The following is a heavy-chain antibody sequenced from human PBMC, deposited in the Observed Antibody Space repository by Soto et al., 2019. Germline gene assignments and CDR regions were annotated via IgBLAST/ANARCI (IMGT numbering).Heavy chain of an antibody. CDR3: AKFWEGAAAGHNWFDP. CDR2: IYHSGST. CDR1: GGSISSSNW. V-gene: IGHV4-4*02. D-gene: IGHD6-13*01. Sequence: QVQLQESGPGLVKPSGTLSLTCAVSGGSISSSNWWSWVRQPPGKGLEWIGEIYHSGSTNYNPSLKSRVTISVDKSKNQFSLKLSSVPAADTAVYYCAKFWEGAAAGHNWFDPWGQGTLVTVSS. J-gene: IGHJ5*02.